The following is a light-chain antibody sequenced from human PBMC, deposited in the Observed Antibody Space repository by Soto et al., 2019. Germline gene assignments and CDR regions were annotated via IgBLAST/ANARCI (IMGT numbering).Light chain of an antibody. Sequence: DIVMTQSPDSLAVSLGERATINCKSSQSVLSSSNNKNYLTWYQQKLGQPPRLLIYWASTRESGVPDRFSGSGFGADLTLTINSLQAEEVAVYYCQQYESTPWTFGQGTKVEIK. CDR2: WAS. CDR3: QQYESTPWT. V-gene: IGKV4-1*01. J-gene: IGKJ1*01. CDR1: QSVLSSSNNKNY.